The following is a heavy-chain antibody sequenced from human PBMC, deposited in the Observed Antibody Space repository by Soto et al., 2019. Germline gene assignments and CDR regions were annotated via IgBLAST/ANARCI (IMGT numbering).Heavy chain of an antibody. J-gene: IGHJ4*02. V-gene: IGHV3-15*07. CDR2: IKSKVDGGTI. CDR3: NTGGYFLDY. CDR1: GFTFSNAW. Sequence: EVQLVESGGGLIKPGGSLRLSCAGFGFTFSNAWMNWVRQAPGKGLEWVGRIKSKVDGGTIDYAAPVKGRFIISRDDSKNTVSLQMNSLETEDTAVYYCNTGGYFLDYWGQGTLVTVSS. D-gene: IGHD3-22*01.